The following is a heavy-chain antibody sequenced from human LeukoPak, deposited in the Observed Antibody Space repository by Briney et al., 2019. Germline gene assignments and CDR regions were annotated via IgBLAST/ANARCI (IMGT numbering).Heavy chain of an antibody. CDR1: GFTFITYA. J-gene: IGHJ4*02. Sequence: GGSLRLSCAASGFTFITYAMNCVRQAPGKGLEWVSAISGTGSSTYYADSVKGRFTISRDNSKNTLYLQMNSLRAEDTALYYCARGGTMYYGSGNFDYWGQGTLVTVSS. CDR2: ISGTGSST. D-gene: IGHD3-10*01. CDR3: ARGGTMYYGSGNFDY. V-gene: IGHV3-23*01.